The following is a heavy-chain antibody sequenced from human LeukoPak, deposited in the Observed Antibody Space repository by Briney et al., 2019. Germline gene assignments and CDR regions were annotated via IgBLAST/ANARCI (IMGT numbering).Heavy chain of an antibody. CDR1: GSTFGDYA. CDR3: TRSDIVVVPAAIEWYWFDP. D-gene: IGHD2-2*02. V-gene: IGHV3-49*03. Sequence: GGSLRLSCTASGSTFGDYAMSWFRQAPGKGLEWVGSIRSKAYGGTTEYAASVKGRFTISRDDSKSIAYLQMNSLKTENTAVYYCTRSDIVVVPAAIEWYWFDPWGQGTLVTVSS. CDR2: IRSKAYGGTT. J-gene: IGHJ5*02.